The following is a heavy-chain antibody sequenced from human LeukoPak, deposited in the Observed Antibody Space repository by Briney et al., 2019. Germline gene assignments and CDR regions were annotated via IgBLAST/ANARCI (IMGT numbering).Heavy chain of an antibody. CDR1: GGSISSYY. J-gene: IGHJ6*02. CDR2: IYYSGST. CDR3: ARGRTYYDFWSGYSPYGMDV. V-gene: IGHV4-59*01. Sequence: PSETLSLTCTVSGGSISSYYWSWIRQPPGEGLEWIGYIYYSGSTNYNPSLKSRVTISVDTSKNQFSLKLSSVTAADTAVYYCARGRTYYDFWSGYSPYGMDVWGQGTTVTVSS. D-gene: IGHD3-3*01.